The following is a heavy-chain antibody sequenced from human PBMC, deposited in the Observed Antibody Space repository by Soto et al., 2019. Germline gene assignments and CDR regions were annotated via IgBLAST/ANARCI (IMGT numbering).Heavy chain of an antibody. CDR2: IYSGGST. CDR1: GFTVSSNY. Sequence: GGSLRLSCAASGFTVSSNYMSWVRQAPGKGLEWVSVIYSGGSTYYADSVKGRFTISRDNSKNTLYLQMNSLRAEDTAVYYCARSGDNYNRLDYWGQGTPVTVSS. J-gene: IGHJ4*02. CDR3: ARSGDNYNRLDY. D-gene: IGHD1-1*01. V-gene: IGHV3-53*01.